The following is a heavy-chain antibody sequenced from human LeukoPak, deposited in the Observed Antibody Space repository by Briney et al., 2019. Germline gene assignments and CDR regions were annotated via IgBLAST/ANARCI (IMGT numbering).Heavy chain of an antibody. D-gene: IGHD6-25*01. J-gene: IGHJ4*02. CDR3: ARDGVGIAAAATKKLDY. V-gene: IGHV1-8*01. CDR2: MNPNSGNT. Sequence: GASVKVSCKASGYTFTSFDINWVRQATGQGLEWMGWMNPNSGNTGSAQKFQGRITMTRNTSITTAYMELSSLRSEDTAVYYCARDGVGIAAAATKKLDYWGQGTLVTVSS. CDR1: GYTFTSFD.